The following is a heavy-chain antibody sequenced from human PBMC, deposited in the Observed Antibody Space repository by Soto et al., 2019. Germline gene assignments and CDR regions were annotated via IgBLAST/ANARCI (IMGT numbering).Heavy chain of an antibody. CDR3: ARARSPETAMVRYGPDAFDI. CDR2: ISAYNGNT. D-gene: IGHD5-18*01. Sequence: GASVKVPCKASGYTFTSYGISWVRQAPGQGLEWMGWISAYNGNTNYAQKLQGRVTMTTDTSTSTAYMELRSLRSDDTAVYYCARARSPETAMVRYGPDAFDIWGQGTMVTVSS. V-gene: IGHV1-18*04. CDR1: GYTFTSYG. J-gene: IGHJ3*02.